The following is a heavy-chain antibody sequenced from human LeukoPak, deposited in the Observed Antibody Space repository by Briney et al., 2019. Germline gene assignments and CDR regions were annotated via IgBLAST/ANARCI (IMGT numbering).Heavy chain of an antibody. V-gene: IGHV3-23*01. CDR3: AKNPLGGMVRGVQTDY. J-gene: IGHJ4*02. CDR2: ISGSGGST. D-gene: IGHD3-10*01. Sequence: PGGSLRLPCAASGFTFSSYAMSWVRQAPGKGLEWVSAISGSGGSTYYADSVKGRFTISRDNSKSTLYLQMNSLRAEDTAVYYCAKNPLGGMVRGVQTDYWGQGTLVTVSS. CDR1: GFTFSSYA.